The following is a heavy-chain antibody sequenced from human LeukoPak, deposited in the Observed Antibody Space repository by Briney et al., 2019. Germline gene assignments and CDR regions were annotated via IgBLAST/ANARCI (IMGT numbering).Heavy chain of an antibody. CDR2: ICYSGTT. D-gene: IGHD6-19*01. CDR1: GASISSGGYC. Sequence: SETLSLTCTVSGASISSGGYCWSWIRQHPGKGLEWIGYICYSGTTYYNPSLKSRVTISVDTSKNQFSLKLSSVTAADTAVYYCARGGSGWYSRYWGRGTLVTVSS. CDR3: ARGGSGWYSRY. J-gene: IGHJ4*02. V-gene: IGHV4-31*03.